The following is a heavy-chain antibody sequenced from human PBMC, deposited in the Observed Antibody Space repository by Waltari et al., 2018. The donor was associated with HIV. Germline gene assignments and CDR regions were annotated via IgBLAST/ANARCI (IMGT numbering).Heavy chain of an antibody. D-gene: IGHD3-10*01. CDR1: GSTVSAHY. CDR3: ARMHRYYGSEQSRYFYFGMDV. Sequence: EVQLVESGGHLTHAGGSLRLSCPASGSTVSAHYLRQVRRATGKGLEWVSFIYINSEIYYTESVKGRFTIFRDNSKNTLYLQMNSLRAEDTAVYYCARMHRYYGSEQSRYFYFGMDVWGQGTTVTVYS. CDR2: IYINSEI. J-gene: IGHJ6*02. V-gene: IGHV3-53*01.